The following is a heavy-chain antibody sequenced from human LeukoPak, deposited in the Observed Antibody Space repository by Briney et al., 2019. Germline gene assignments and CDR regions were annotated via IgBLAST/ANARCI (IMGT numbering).Heavy chain of an antibody. CDR3: ASGPYSSGWYKY. CDR1: GFTFSGHY. J-gene: IGHJ4*02. V-gene: IGHV3-23*01. Sequence: GGSLRLSCATSGFTFSGHYMAWIRQPPGKGLEWVSSISGSGGNTYYADSVKGRFSISRDNSKNTLYLQMNSLRAEDTAVYYCASGPYSSGWYKYWGQGTLVTVSS. D-gene: IGHD6-19*01. CDR2: ISGSGGNT.